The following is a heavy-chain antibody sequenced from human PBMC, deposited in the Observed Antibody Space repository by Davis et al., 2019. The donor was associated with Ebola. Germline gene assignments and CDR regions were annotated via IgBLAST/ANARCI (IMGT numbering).Heavy chain of an antibody. J-gene: IGHJ3*02. CDR3: AKDTSNIWFDI. CDR2: LGTSADA. Sequence: SLIISCASSGFIFSSYVMHRVRQAQGKALEWVSTLGTSADAYYADSVKGRFTISRDNSKNTLYLQMNGLRVEDTAIYYCAKDTSNIWFDIWGQGTMVTVSS. D-gene: IGHD1-26*01. CDR1: GFIFSSYV. V-gene: IGHV3-23*01.